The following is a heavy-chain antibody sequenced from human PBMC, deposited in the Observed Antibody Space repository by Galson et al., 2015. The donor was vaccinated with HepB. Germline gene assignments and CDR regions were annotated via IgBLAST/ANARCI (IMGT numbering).Heavy chain of an antibody. CDR2: IYYSGST. D-gene: IGHD3-3*01. Sequence: ETLSLTCAVSGYSISSSNWWGWIRQPPGKGLEWIGYIYYSGSTYYNPSLKSRVTMSVDTSKNQFSLKLKSVTAADTAVYYCASQSGYLGYWGQGTLVTVSS. CDR1: GYSISSSNW. CDR3: ASQSGYLGY. J-gene: IGHJ4*02. V-gene: IGHV4-28*01.